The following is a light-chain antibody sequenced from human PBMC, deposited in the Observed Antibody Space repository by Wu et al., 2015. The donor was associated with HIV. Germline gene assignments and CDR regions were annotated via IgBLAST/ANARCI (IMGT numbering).Light chain of an antibody. CDR3: QQFNSYPIT. J-gene: IGKJ5*01. V-gene: IGKV1-13*02. CDR2: DAS. Sequence: AIQLTQSPSSLSASVGDRVTITCRASQGISSALAWYQQKPGKAPKLLIYDASSLESGVPSRFSGSGSGTDFTLTISSLQAEDFATYYCQQFNSYPITFGQGTRL. CDR1: QGISSA.